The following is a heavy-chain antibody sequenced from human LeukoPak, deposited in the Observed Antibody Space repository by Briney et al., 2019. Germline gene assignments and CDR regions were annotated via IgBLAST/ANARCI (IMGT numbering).Heavy chain of an antibody. CDR3: AGDLVPDYCSSTSCYGYYYYGMDV. Sequence: PGGSLRLSCAASGFTFSSYSMNSVRQAPGKGLEWVSSISSSSSYISYAASVKGRFTISRDNAKNSLYLQMNSLRAEDTAVYYCAGDLVPDYCSSTSCYGYYYYGMDVGGQGTTVTVS. D-gene: IGHD2-2*01. CDR2: ISSSSSYI. V-gene: IGHV3-21*01. J-gene: IGHJ6*02. CDR1: GFTFSSYS.